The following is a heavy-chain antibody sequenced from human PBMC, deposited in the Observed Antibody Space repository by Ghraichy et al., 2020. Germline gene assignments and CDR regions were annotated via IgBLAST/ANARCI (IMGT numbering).Heavy chain of an antibody. Sequence: GGSLRLSCAASGFTFSSYSMNWVRQAPGKGLEWVSSISSSSSYIYYADSVKGRFTISRDNAKNSLYLQMNSLRAEDTAVYYCARVLFEQLDARLDYYYYMDVWGKGTTVTVSS. D-gene: IGHD6-6*01. J-gene: IGHJ6*03. V-gene: IGHV3-21*01. CDR3: ARVLFEQLDARLDYYYYMDV. CDR2: ISSSSSYI. CDR1: GFTFSSYS.